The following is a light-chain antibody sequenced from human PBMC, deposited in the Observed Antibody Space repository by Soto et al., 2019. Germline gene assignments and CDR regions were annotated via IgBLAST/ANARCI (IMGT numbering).Light chain of an antibody. V-gene: IGKV3-20*01. Sequence: EIVLTQSPGTLSSSPGERATLSCRASQSIDNRYFACYQHKPGQAPRLLIYATSSRATGIPDRFGGSGSGTDFTLTINRLEPECFAVYFCQQYFAYSWTFGRGTKVAI. CDR3: QQYFAYSWT. CDR1: QSIDNRY. CDR2: ATS. J-gene: IGKJ1*01.